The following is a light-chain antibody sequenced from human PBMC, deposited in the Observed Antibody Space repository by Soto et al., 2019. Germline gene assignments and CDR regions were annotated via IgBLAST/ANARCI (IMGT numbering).Light chain of an antibody. CDR1: SSDVGGYNY. Sequence: QSALTQPASVSGSPGQSITISCTGTSSDVGGYNYVSWYQQHPGKAPKLMIYDVSNRPSGVSNRFSGSNSGNTASLTISGLQAEDEAEFFCSSYTSSSTVVFGGGTKLTVL. CDR2: DVS. CDR3: SSYTSSSTVV. V-gene: IGLV2-14*01. J-gene: IGLJ2*01.